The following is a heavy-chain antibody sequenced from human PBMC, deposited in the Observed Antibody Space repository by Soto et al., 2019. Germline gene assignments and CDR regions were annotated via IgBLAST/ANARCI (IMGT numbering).Heavy chain of an antibody. CDR3: ARVTYCGGDRYSPRYDY. Sequence: ASVKVSGKGSGYTFTGYYMHWVRQAPGQGLEWMGWINPNSGGTNYAQKFQGRVTMARDTSISTAYMELSRLRPDDTAVYYCARVTYCGGDRYSPRYDYWG. CDR2: INPNSGGT. D-gene: IGHD2-21*02. J-gene: IGHJ4*01. CDR1: GYTFTGYY. V-gene: IGHV1-2*02.